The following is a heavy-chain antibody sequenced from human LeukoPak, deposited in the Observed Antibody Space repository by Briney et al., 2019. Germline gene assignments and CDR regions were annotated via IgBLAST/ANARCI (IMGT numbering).Heavy chain of an antibody. V-gene: IGHV4-61*02. CDR3: ARSTYGDYVLY. Sequence: SQTLFLTCTISGGPISSGSYYWSWIRQPAGKGLEWIGRIYTSGSTNYNPSLKSRVTISVDTSKNQFSLKLSSVTAADTAVYYCARSTYGDYVLYWGQGTLVTVSS. CDR2: IYTSGST. J-gene: IGHJ4*02. CDR1: GGPISSGSYY. D-gene: IGHD4-17*01.